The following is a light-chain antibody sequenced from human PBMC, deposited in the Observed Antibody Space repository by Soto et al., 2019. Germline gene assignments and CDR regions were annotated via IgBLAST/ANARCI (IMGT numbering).Light chain of an antibody. Sequence: AIRMTQSPSSFSASTGDRVTITCRASQGISSYLAGYQQKPGQDPKLLIYAASTLQSGVPSRFSGSGSGTDFTLTISCLQSEDFATYYCQEYYSYPYTFGQGTKLEIK. V-gene: IGKV1-8*01. CDR2: AAS. J-gene: IGKJ2*01. CDR1: QGISSY. CDR3: QEYYSYPYT.